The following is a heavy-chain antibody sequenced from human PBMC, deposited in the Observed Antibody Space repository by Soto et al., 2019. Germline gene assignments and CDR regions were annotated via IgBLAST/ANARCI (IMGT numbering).Heavy chain of an antibody. J-gene: IGHJ4*02. CDR3: ARARSWGDFGVVTYSFDY. CDR1: GGSISSYY. Sequence: PSETLSLTCTVSGGSISSYYWSWIRQPPGKGLEWIGYIYYSGSTNYNPSLKSRVTISVDTSKNQFSLKLSSVTASDTAVYYCARARSWGDFGVVTYSFDYWGQGTLVTVSS. D-gene: IGHD3-3*01. V-gene: IGHV4-59*01. CDR2: IYYSGST.